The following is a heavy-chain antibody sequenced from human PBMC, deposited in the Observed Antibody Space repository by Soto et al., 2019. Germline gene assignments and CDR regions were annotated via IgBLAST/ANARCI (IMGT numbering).Heavy chain of an antibody. CDR2: ISSSSSYT. D-gene: IGHD2-21*02. V-gene: IGHV3-11*03. CDR3: ASLTVVTRDFDY. J-gene: IGHJ4*02. CDR1: GFTFSDYY. Sequence: GGSLRLSCAASGFTFSDYYMSWIRQAPGKGLEWVSYISSSSSYTNYADSVKGRFTISRDNAKNSLYLQMNSLRAEDTAVYYCASLTVVTRDFDYWGQGTLVTVSS.